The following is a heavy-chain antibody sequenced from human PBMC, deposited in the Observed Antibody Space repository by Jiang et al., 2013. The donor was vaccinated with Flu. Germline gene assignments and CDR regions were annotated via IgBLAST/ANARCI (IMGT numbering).Heavy chain of an antibody. CDR2: ISNTGST. CDR3: ARGSAWPTYAGY. D-gene: IGHD6-19*01. J-gene: IGHJ4*02. Sequence: GSISNTGSTYYNPSLKSRVTISVDTSENQFSLKLTSVTAADTAVYYCARGSAWPTYAGYWGQGTLVTVSS. V-gene: IGHV4-39*01.